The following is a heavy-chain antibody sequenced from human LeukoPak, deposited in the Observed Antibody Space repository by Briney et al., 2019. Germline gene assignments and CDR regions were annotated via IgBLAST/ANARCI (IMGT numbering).Heavy chain of an antibody. V-gene: IGHV3-23*01. Sequence: GGSLRLSCAASGFTFSSYAMSWVRQAPGKGLEWVSAISGSGGSTYYADSVKGRFTISRDNSKNTLYLQMNSLRAEDTAVYYCAKADIVVVVAAIRFDYWGQGTPVTVSS. CDR3: AKADIVVVVAAIRFDY. CDR1: GFTFSSYA. CDR2: ISGSGGST. D-gene: IGHD2-15*01. J-gene: IGHJ4*02.